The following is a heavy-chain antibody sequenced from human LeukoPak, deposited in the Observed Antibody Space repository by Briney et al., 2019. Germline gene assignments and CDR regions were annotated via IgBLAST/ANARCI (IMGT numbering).Heavy chain of an antibody. V-gene: IGHV3-9*01. J-gene: IGHJ6*02. CDR2: ISWNSGST. CDR1: GFTFDDYA. CDR3: AKVSSGYYYYYGMDV. Sequence: GGSLRLSCAASGFTFDDYAMHWVRQAPGKGLEWVSGISWNSGSTGYADSVKGRFTISRDNAKNSLYLQMNSLRAEDTALYYCAKVSSGYYYYYGMDVWGQGTTVTVSS. D-gene: IGHD2-15*01.